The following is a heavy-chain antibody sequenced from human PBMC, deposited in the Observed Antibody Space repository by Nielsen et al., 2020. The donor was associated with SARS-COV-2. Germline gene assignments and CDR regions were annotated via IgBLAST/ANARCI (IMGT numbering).Heavy chain of an antibody. CDR2: IRYDGSNK. CDR3: AKDGKPYSSGLSWFDS. V-gene: IGHV3-30*02. Sequence: GGSLRLSCAASGFTFSSYAMHWVRQAPGKGLEWVAFIRYDGSNKYYADSVKGRFTMSRDNSKNMLYLQMDSLKSEDTAVYYCAKDGKPYSSGLSWFDSWGQGTLVTVSS. CDR1: GFTFSSYA. J-gene: IGHJ5*01. D-gene: IGHD6-19*01.